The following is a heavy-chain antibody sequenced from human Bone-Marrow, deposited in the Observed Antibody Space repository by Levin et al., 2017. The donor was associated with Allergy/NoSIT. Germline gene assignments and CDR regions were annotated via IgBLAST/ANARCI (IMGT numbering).Heavy chain of an antibody. Sequence: GGSLRLSCAASGFTFSNYAIHWVRQAPGKGLDWVAAVSYDGTNEYYADSVKGRFTISRDNSKNTLFLQMNSLRVEDTAVYYCTKDGFKCDSSELLYDSWGQGALVTVSS. CDR1: GFTFSNYA. J-gene: IGHJ4*02. CDR2: VSYDGTNE. V-gene: IGHV3-30*18. D-gene: IGHD1-7*01. CDR3: TKDGFKCDSSELLYDS.